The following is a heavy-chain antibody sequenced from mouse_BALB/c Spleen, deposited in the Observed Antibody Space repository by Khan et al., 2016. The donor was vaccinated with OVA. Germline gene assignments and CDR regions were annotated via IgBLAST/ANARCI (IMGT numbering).Heavy chain of an antibody. CDR1: GFTFSSYA. CDR2: ISSGGFT. J-gene: IGHJ2*01. CDR3: TEGVFLYYMDY. Sequence: EVQLVESGGGLVKPGGSLKLSCAASGFTFSSYAMSWVRQTPETRLEWVASISSGGFTYYPDSVKGRFTISRDNARDILYLQMSSLRSEGTAIYSCTEGVFLYYMDYWGQGTTLTVSS. V-gene: IGHV5-6-5*01. D-gene: IGHD3-3*01.